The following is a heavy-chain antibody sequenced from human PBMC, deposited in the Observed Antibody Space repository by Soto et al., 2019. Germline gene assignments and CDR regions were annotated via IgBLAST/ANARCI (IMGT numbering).Heavy chain of an antibody. D-gene: IGHD2-2*01. CDR1: GYTFNSYG. Sequence: QVQLMQSGAEVKKPGASVKVSCRTSGYTFNSYGISWVRQAPGQGLDWMGWVSAYNGNTNYAQNLQGRVTMTTDTSTSTAYMELRSLRSDDTAVYYCARGVRGYYYYGMDVWGQGTTVTVSS. CDR3: ARGVRGYYYYGMDV. V-gene: IGHV1-18*01. CDR2: VSAYNGNT. J-gene: IGHJ6*02.